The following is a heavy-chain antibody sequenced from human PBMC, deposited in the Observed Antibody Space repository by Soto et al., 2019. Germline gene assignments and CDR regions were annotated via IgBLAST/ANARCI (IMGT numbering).Heavy chain of an antibody. J-gene: IGHJ6*04. CDR1: GFTFTRFA. V-gene: IGHV1-58*01. CDR2: IVVGSGDT. D-gene: IGHD6-13*01. Sequence: GASVKISCKASGFTFTRFAVQWVRQARGQRLEWIGWIVVGSGDTNFAQKFQERVTITRDMSTSIAYIELSSLRSEDTAGYYCAATIIAALGTGHYYGMDVWGKGTTVTVS. CDR3: AATIIAALGTGHYYGMDV.